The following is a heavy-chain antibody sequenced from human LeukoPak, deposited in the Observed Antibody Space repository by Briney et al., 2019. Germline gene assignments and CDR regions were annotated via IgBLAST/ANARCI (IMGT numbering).Heavy chain of an antibody. V-gene: IGHV4-38-2*02. J-gene: IGHJ6*03. CDR3: ARVGGYCSSTSCPPYYYYMDV. Sequence: PSETLSLTCTVSGYSISSGYYWGWIRQPPGKGLEWIGSNYHSGSTYYNPSLKSRVTISVDTSKNQFSLKLSSVTAADTAVYYCARVGGYCSSTSCPPYYYYMDVWGKGTTVTVSS. CDR1: GYSISSGYY. CDR2: NYHSGST. D-gene: IGHD2-2*01.